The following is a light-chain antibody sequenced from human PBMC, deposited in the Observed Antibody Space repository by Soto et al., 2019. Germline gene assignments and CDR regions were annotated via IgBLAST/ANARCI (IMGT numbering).Light chain of an antibody. Sequence: ELVTKPSTATVPASPEACATLSCWASQGIGDTLAWYQHKPGQTPRLLIYDTSTRATGVPTRFSGSRSGTEFTLTISSLQSEDFAVYYCQQYDQWPITFAQGTRLAI. CDR3: QQYDQWPIT. J-gene: IGKJ5*01. CDR1: QGIGDT. CDR2: DTS. V-gene: IGKV3-15*01.